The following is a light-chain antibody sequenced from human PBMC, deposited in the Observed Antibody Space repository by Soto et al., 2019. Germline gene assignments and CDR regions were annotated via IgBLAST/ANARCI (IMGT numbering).Light chain of an antibody. Sequence: EIVLTQSPDTLSLSPGERATLSCWASQSVNSNYLAWYQQKPGQAPRLLIYGASSRASGIPDRFRGSGSGTDFTLTISRLEPEDFAVYYCQQYGSSLFTFGPGTKVDI. J-gene: IGKJ3*01. V-gene: IGKV3-20*01. CDR3: QQYGSSLFT. CDR2: GAS. CDR1: QSVNSNY.